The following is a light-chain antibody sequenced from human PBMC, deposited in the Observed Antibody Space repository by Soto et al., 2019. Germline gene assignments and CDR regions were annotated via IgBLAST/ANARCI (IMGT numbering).Light chain of an antibody. V-gene: IGLV1-51*01. J-gene: IGLJ1*01. Sequence: QSVLTQPPSLSAAPGQEVTISCSGSGSNVGYNSVSWYQQLPGTAPKLLIYDNYKRPSGIPARFSGSKSGTSASLGITGRQTGDEADYYCGAWDDRLTAYVFGSGTKLTVL. CDR3: GAWDDRLTAYV. CDR1: GSNVGYNS. CDR2: DNY.